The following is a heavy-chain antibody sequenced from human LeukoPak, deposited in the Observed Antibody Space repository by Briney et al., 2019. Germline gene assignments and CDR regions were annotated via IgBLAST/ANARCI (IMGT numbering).Heavy chain of an antibody. CDR2: INTHKGNT. J-gene: IGHJ4*02. CDR1: GYTFTSYG. D-gene: IGHD5-18*01. Sequence: ASVNVSCKTFGYTFTSYGVSWVRQAPGQGLEWMGWINTHKGNTNYAQKFQDRVTMTTDTSTSTAYMELRTLRSDDTAVYYCAREQGGYSYGYYWGQGTLVTVSS. CDR3: AREQGGYSYGYY. V-gene: IGHV1-18*01.